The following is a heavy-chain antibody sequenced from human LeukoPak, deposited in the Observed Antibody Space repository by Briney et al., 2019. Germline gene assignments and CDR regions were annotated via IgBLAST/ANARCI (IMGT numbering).Heavy chain of an antibody. CDR2: IYTSGST. J-gene: IGHJ4*02. V-gene: IGHV4-61*02. CDR3: ARSYSGWSKFDY. D-gene: IGHD6-19*01. Sequence: PSETLSLTCTVSGGSISSGSYYLSWIRQPAGKGLEWIGRIYTSGSTNYNPSLKSRVTISVDTSKNQFSLKLSSVTAADTAVYYCARSYSGWSKFDYWGQGTLVTVSS. CDR1: GGSISSGSYY.